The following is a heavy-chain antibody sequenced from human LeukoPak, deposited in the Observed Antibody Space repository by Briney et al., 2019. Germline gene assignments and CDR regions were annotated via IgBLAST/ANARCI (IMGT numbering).Heavy chain of an antibody. CDR3: ASIVVATATLDAFDI. CDR2: ISYDGSNK. Sequence: GGSLRLSCAASGFTFSSYAMHWVRQAPGKGLEWVAVISYDGSNKYYADSVKGRFTISRDNSKNTLYLQMNSLRAEDTAVYYCASIVVATATLDAFDIWGQGTMVTVSS. CDR1: GFTFSSYA. D-gene: IGHD2-21*02. J-gene: IGHJ3*02. V-gene: IGHV3-30-3*01.